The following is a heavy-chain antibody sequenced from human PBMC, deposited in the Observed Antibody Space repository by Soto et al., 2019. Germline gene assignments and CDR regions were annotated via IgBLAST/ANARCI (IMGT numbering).Heavy chain of an antibody. D-gene: IGHD1-26*01. Sequence: QVQLVESGGGVVQPGRSLRLSCAASGFTFSSYAMHWVRQAPGKGLEWVAVISYDGSNKYYADSVKGRFTISRDNSKNTLYLQMNSLRAEATAVYYCAREGGGYYEYWYFDLWGRGTLVTVSS. CDR2: ISYDGSNK. CDR1: GFTFSSYA. V-gene: IGHV3-30-3*01. J-gene: IGHJ2*01. CDR3: AREGGGYYEYWYFDL.